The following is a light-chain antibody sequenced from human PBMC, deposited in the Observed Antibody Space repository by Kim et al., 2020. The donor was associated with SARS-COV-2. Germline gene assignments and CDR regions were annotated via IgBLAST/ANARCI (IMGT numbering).Light chain of an antibody. CDR1: SSNIGTYT. CDR3: AAWDDSLNGPV. J-gene: IGLJ3*02. V-gene: IGLV1-44*01. Sequence: GQRVTISCSGSSSNIGTYTVHWYQQLPGTAPKLLIYTSNQRPSGVPDRFSGSKSGTSASLAISGLQSEDEADYFCAAWDDSLNGPVFGGGTKVTVL. CDR2: TSN.